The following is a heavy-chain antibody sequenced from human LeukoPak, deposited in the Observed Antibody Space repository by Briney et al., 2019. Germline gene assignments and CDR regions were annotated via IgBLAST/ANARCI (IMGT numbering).Heavy chain of an antibody. V-gene: IGHV3-11*01. J-gene: IGHJ6*03. Sequence: GGSLRLSCAASGFTFSSYAMSWIRQAPGKGLEWVSYISSSGSTIYYADSVKGRFTISRDNAKNSLYLQMNSLRAEDTAVYYCARDRYYYYDSSGYYYGYYMDVWGKGTTVTVSS. CDR2: ISSSGSTI. CDR3: ARDRYYYYDSSGYYYGYYMDV. CDR1: GFTFSSYA. D-gene: IGHD3-22*01.